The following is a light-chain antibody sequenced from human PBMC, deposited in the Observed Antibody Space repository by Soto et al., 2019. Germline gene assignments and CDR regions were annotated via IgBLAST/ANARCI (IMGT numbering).Light chain of an antibody. Sequence: QSVLTQPPSASGSPGQSVTISCTGTSRDVGGYNYVSWYQQNPGKVPKLMIYEVNKRPSGVPDRFSGSKSGNTASLPVSGLQAEDEADYYCTSYAGGNNVFGTGTKLTVL. J-gene: IGLJ1*01. CDR3: TSYAGGNNV. CDR1: SRDVGGYNY. CDR2: EVN. V-gene: IGLV2-8*01.